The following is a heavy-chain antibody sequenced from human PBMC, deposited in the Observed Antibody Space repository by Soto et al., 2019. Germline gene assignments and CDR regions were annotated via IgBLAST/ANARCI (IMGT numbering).Heavy chain of an antibody. J-gene: IGHJ4*02. Sequence: QVQLVESGGGVVQPGRSLRLSCAASGFTFSSYAMHWVRQAPGKGLEWVAVISYDGSNKYYADSVKGRITISRDNSKNTLSLQMNSLRAEDTAVYYCARDRRWLQLVDYWGQGTLVTVSS. CDR3: ARDRRWLQLVDY. V-gene: IGHV3-30-3*01. D-gene: IGHD5-12*01. CDR1: GFTFSSYA. CDR2: ISYDGSNK.